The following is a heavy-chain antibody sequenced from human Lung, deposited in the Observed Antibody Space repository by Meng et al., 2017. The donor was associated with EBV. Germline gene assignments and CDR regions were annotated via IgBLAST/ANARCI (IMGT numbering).Heavy chain of an antibody. D-gene: IGHD4-23*01. CDR2: INPKTGAT. Sequence: QVQVVQAGAEVKKPGSSVKVSCMASGYNFTSFYTHWVRQAPGQGLEWMGWINPKTGATKYAQKFQGWVTMTRDTSISTAYMEVSGLKSDDTAVYYCTRRRWFSDYFNYWGQGTLVTVSS. CDR1: GYNFTSFY. V-gene: IGHV1-2*04. CDR3: TRRRWFSDYFNY. J-gene: IGHJ4*02.